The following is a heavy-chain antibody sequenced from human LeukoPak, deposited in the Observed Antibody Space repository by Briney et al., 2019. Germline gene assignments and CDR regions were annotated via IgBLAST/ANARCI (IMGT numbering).Heavy chain of an antibody. Sequence: SETLSLTCTVSGGSISSYYWSWIRQPPGKGLEWIGYIYTSGSTNYNPSLKSRVTISVDTSKNQFSLKLSSVTAADTAVYYCARRGGSINWRKPVDYWGQGTLVTVSS. CDR1: GGSISSYY. CDR3: ARRGGSINWRKPVDY. CDR2: IYTSGST. V-gene: IGHV4-4*09. J-gene: IGHJ4*02. D-gene: IGHD2-15*01.